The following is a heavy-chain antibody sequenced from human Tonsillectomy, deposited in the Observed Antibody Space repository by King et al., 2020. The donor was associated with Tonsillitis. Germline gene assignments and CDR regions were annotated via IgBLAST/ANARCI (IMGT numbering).Heavy chain of an antibody. D-gene: IGHD2-2*01. CDR3: ARLYCSSTSCLYGNWFDP. J-gene: IGHJ5*02. CDR2: IYYSGST. V-gene: IGHV4-59*01. CDR1: GGSISSYY. Sequence: QLQESGPGLVKPSETLSLTCTVSGGSISSYYWSWIRQPQGKGLEWIGYIYYSGSTNYNPSLKSRVTISVDTSKNQFSLKLSSVTAADTAVYYCARLYCSSTSCLYGNWFDPWGQGTLVTVSS.